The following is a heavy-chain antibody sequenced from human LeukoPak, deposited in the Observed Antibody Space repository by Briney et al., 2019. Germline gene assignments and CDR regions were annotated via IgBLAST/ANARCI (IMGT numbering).Heavy chain of an antibody. D-gene: IGHD3-22*01. CDR3: ARGPDYYDSSGYSYYFDY. J-gene: IGHJ4*02. V-gene: IGHV4-34*01. CDR2: INHSGST. Sequence: SETLSLTCAVYGGSFSGYYWSWIRQPPGQGLEWIGEINHSGSTNYNPSLKSRVTISVDTSKNQFSLKLSSVTAADTAVYYCARGPDYYDSSGYSYYFDYWGQGTLVTVSS. CDR1: GGSFSGYY.